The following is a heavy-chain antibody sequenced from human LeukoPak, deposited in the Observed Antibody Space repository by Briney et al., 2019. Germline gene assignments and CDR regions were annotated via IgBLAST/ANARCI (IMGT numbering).Heavy chain of an antibody. J-gene: IGHJ5*01. CDR3: AKDPLGGGSSLITWFDS. CDR1: GFDFSSYS. Sequence: RPGGSLRLSCVASGFDFSSYSMTWVRQAPGRGLEWVSTIGAYAARTYYADSVKGRFTTSRENSKSTLSLQMNSLRTEDTALYYGAKDPLGGGSSLITWFDSWGQGVWVTVSS. D-gene: IGHD1-26*01. V-gene: IGHV3-23*01. CDR2: IGAYAART.